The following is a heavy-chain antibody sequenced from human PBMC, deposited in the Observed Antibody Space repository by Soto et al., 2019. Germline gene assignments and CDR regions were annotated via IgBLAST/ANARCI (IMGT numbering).Heavy chain of an antibody. V-gene: IGHV4-39*01. CDR1: GGSISSSSYY. CDR2: IYYSGNT. D-gene: IGHD3-10*01. J-gene: IGHJ5*02. Sequence: QLQLQESGPGLVKPSETLSLTCTVSGGSISSSSYYWGWIRQPPGKGPEWIGSIYYSGNTHYNASLKSRVTISVDTSQNQFSLKLTSVTAADTAVYYCARPQGSTSMYHCFHPWGQGTLVTVSS. CDR3: ARPQGSTSMYHCFHP.